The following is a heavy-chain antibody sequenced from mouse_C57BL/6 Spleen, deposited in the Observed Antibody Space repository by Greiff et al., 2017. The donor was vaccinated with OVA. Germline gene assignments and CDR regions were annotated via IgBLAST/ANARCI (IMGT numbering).Heavy chain of an antibody. CDR2: IYPSDSET. V-gene: IGHV1-61*01. Sequence: QVQLQQPGAELVRPGSSVKLSCKASGYTFTSYWMDWVKQRPGQGLEWIGNIYPSDSETHYNQKFKDKATLTVDKSSSTAYMQLSSLTSEDSAVYYCARRAKLLWSSYWYFDVWGTGTTVTVSS. D-gene: IGHD2-1*01. CDR3: ARRAKLLWSSYWYFDV. CDR1: GYTFTSYW. J-gene: IGHJ1*03.